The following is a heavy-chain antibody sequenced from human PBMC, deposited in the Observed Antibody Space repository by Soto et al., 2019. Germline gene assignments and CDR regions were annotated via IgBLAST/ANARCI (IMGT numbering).Heavy chain of an antibody. CDR3: ARVLNLYYDFWSGYFAPLDY. CDR2: IKQDGSEK. D-gene: IGHD3-3*01. V-gene: IGHV3-7*01. Sequence: GGSLRLSCAASGFTFSSYWMSWVRQAPGKGLEWVANIKQDGSEKYYVDSVKGRFTISRDNAKNSLYLQMNSLRAEDTAVYYCARVLNLYYDFWSGYFAPLDYWGKGTLVTVPQ. J-gene: IGHJ4*02. CDR1: GFTFSSYW.